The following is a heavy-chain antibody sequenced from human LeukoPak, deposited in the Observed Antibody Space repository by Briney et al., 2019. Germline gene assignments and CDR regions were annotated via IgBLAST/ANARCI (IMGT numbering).Heavy chain of an antibody. CDR2: ISSGGTTI. Sequence: GGSLRLSCAASGFTFSRYWMNWVRQAPGKGLEWVSYISSGGTTIKYADSVKGQFTVSRDDAEMSLYLSMDSLRIEDTALYYCGAGRQFVGAFDIWGQGTLVTVSS. V-gene: IGHV3-48*03. CDR1: GFTFSRYW. D-gene: IGHD3-10*01. CDR3: GAGRQFVGAFDI. J-gene: IGHJ3*02.